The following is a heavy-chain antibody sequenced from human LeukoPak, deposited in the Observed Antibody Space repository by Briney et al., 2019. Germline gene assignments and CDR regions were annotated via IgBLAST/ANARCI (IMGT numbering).Heavy chain of an antibody. CDR1: GGSFSGYY. Sequence: NPSEALSLTCAVYGGSFSGYYWSWIRQPPGKGLEWIGEINHSGSTNYNPSLKSRVTISVDTSKNQFSLKLSSVTAADTAVYYCARRTVGGNFDYWGQGTLVTVSS. D-gene: IGHD4-23*01. J-gene: IGHJ4*02. V-gene: IGHV4-34*01. CDR3: ARRTVGGNFDY. CDR2: INHSGST.